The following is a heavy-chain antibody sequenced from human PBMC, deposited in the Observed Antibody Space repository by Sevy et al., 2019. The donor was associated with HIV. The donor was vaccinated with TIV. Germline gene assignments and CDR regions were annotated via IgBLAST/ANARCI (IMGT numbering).Heavy chain of an antibody. J-gene: IGHJ4*02. V-gene: IGHV3-7*01. Sequence: GGSLRLSCAASGFTLNNYWMNWVRRAPGKGLEWVANIKQDGSVKYYVDSVKGRFTISRDNARNLVFLQMNSLRVEDTALYYCVRAIAADGSFWGQGTLVTVSS. CDR1: GFTLNNYW. CDR3: VRAIAADGSF. CDR2: IKQDGSVK. D-gene: IGHD6-13*01.